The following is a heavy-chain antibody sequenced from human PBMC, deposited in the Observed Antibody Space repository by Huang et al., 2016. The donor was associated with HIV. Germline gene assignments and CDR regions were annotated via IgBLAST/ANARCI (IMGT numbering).Heavy chain of an antibody. J-gene: IGHJ3*02. D-gene: IGHD2-21*02. CDR2: INTDTGKP. V-gene: IGHV7-4-1*02. Sequence: QVQLVQSGSELKKPGASVKVSCKASGYTFTNYGVHWVRRAPGQGLEGMGLINTDTGKPRYAQGLTGRFVFSLDTSVNTAYLQISSLKAADSAIYYCVRVRRVMDTYCVADCSTLEAFDIWGQGTVVTVSA. CDR1: GYTFTNYG. CDR3: VRVRRVMDTYCVADCSTLEAFDI.